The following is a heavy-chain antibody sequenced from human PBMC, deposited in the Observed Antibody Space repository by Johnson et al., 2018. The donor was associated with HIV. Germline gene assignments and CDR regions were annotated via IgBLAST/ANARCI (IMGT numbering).Heavy chain of an antibody. CDR3: AKDQSHCYTSLSWCAFDI. J-gene: IGHJ3*02. Sequence: QVQLVESGGGLVKPGGSLRLSCAASGFAFSDYHMSWIRQAPGKGLEWVSYISNTGSTKNDGDSVKGRFTISRDNGKNSLFLQMNSLRAEDTAVYYCAKDQSHCYTSLSWCAFDIWGQGTMVTVSS. CDR2: ISNTGSTK. D-gene: IGHD2-2*02. V-gene: IGHV3-11*04. CDR1: GFAFSDYH.